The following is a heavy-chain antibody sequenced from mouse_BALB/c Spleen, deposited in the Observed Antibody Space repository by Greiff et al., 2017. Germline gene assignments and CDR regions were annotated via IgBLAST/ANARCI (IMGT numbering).Heavy chain of an antibody. D-gene: IGHD2-14*01. CDR1: GYTFTSYY. Sequence: VQLQQSGPELVKPGASVRISCKASGYTFTSYYIHWVKQRPGQGLEWIGWIYPGNVNTKYNEKFKGKATLTADKSSSTAYMQLSSLTSEDSAVYFCARRYDYYAMDYWGQGTSVTVSS. CDR2: IYPGNVNT. V-gene: IGHV1S56*01. CDR3: ARRYDYYAMDY. J-gene: IGHJ4*01.